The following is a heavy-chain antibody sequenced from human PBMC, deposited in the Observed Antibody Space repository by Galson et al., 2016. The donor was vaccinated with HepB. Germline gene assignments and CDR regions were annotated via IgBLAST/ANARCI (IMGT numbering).Heavy chain of an antibody. CDR1: GFTFTTHT. D-gene: IGHD5-12*01. CDR2: ISTNGATI. Sequence: SLRLSCAASGFTFTTHTMNWVRQAPGKGLESTSYISTNGATIHYADSVKGRFTVSRDNAKNSLYLQMNGLRAEDTAVYYCARDLGGYSGYGGNYFGMDVWGQGTTVTVS. V-gene: IGHV3-48*01. CDR3: ARDLGGYSGYGGNYFGMDV. J-gene: IGHJ6*02.